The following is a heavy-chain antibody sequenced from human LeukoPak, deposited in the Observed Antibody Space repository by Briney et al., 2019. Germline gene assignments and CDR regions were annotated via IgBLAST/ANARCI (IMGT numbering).Heavy chain of an antibody. CDR1: GFTFSSDA. V-gene: IGHV3-23*01. CDR3: ASGVLYYYYYYGMDV. J-gene: IGHJ6*02. D-gene: IGHD3-10*01. Sequence: PGGSLRLSCAASGFTFSSDAMSWVRQAPGKGLEWVSAISGSGGSTYYADSVKGRFTISRDNSKNTLYLQMNSLRAEDTAVYYCASGVLYYYYYYGMDVWGQGTTVTVSS. CDR2: ISGSGGST.